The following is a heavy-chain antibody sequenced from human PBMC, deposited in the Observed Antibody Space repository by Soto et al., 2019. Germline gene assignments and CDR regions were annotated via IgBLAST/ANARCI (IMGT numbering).Heavy chain of an antibody. V-gene: IGHV4-31*03. CDR3: ARDPSYGDYSYYGMDV. D-gene: IGHD4-17*01. Sequence: QVQLQESGPGLVKPSQTLSLTCTVSGASINGGGYYWSWIRQHPGKGLEWIGSIYYSGNTYYSPSLKGRVTISVDTSKTHFSLRLTSVTAADTAVYYCARDPSYGDYSYYGMDVWGQGTTVTVSS. J-gene: IGHJ6*02. CDR2: IYYSGNT. CDR1: GASINGGGYY.